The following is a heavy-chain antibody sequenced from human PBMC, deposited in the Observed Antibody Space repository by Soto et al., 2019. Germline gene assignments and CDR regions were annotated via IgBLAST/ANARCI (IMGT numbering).Heavy chain of an antibody. CDR2: IKEDGSEK. J-gene: IGHJ4*02. CDR1: GFSFSSFW. Sequence: EVQLVESGGGLVQPGGSQRLSCAASGFSFSSFWMSWVRQAPGKGLEWVAAIKEDGSEKNYVDSVRGRFTISRDNAKNSLYLQMNSLRAYDTAVYYCARDVIWGQGSLVTVSS. CDR3: ARDVI. V-gene: IGHV3-7*05.